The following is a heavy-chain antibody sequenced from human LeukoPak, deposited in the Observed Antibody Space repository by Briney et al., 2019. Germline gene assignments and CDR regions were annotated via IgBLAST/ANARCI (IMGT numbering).Heavy chain of an antibody. D-gene: IGHD6-13*01. CDR2: ISGSGDNT. CDR1: GFSFSSYD. CDR3: AKDPTLIAAADYFDY. V-gene: IGHV3-23*01. J-gene: IGHJ4*02. Sequence: LPGRSLRLSCAVSGFSFSSYDMHWVRQAPGKGLEWVSGISGSGDNTYHADSVKGRFTISRDNSKNTLYLQMNSLRAEDTAVYYCAKDPTLIAAADYFDYWGQGTLVTVSS.